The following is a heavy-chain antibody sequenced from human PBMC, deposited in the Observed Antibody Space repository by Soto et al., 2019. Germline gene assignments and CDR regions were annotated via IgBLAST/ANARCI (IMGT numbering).Heavy chain of an antibody. D-gene: IGHD3-10*01. J-gene: IGHJ4*02. CDR3: ARQTKTKDQPERYYASGSYSFYFDY. V-gene: IGHV4-34*01. Sequence: PSETLSLTCAVYGGSFSGYYWSWIRQPPGKGLEWIGEINHSGSTNYNPSLKSRVTISVDTSKNQFSLKLSSVTAADTAVYYCARQTKTKDQPERYYASGSYSFYFDYWGQGTLVTVSS. CDR1: GGSFSGYY. CDR2: INHSGST.